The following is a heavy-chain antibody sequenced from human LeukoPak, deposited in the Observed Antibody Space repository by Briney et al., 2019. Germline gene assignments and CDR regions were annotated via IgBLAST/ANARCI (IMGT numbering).Heavy chain of an antibody. CDR3: ARTDSSGYGLGFV. CDR2: VYYSGST. CDR1: GGSISSYY. V-gene: IGHV4-59*12. J-gene: IGHJ3*01. D-gene: IGHD3-22*01. Sequence: PSETLSLTCTVSGGSISSYYWSWIRQPPGKGLEYIGCVYYSGSTNYNPSLKSRVTISVDTSKNQFSLKLSSVTAADTAVYYCARTDSSGYGLGFVWGQGTMVTVSS.